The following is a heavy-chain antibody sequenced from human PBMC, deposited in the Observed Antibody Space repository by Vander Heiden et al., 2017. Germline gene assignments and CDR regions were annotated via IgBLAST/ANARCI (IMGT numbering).Heavy chain of an antibody. V-gene: IGHV4-34*01. CDR2: IKHSRST. Sequence: QVQLQQWAAALLKPSETLSLTCAVYGGSFSGYYWSWIRQPPGKGLEWIREIKHSRSTNYNPSIKSLVTISVDTSKNQFSLKLSSVTAADTAVYYCTRGKVNWFDPWGQGTLVTGSS. CDR3: TRGKVNWFDP. J-gene: IGHJ5*02. CDR1: GGSFSGYY.